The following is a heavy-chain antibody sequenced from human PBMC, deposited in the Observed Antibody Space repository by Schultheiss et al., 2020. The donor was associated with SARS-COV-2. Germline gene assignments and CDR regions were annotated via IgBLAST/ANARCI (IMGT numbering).Heavy chain of an antibody. J-gene: IGHJ6*02. D-gene: IGHD3-3*01. CDR2: IYSGGST. CDR3: AKDWEWAMDV. Sequence: GGSLRLSCAASGFTVSSNYMSWVRQAPGKGLEWVSVIYSGGSTYYADSVKGRFTISRDNSKTMVYLQMNSLRAEDTAVYYCAKDWEWAMDVWGQGTTVTVSS. V-gene: IGHV3-66*02. CDR1: GFTVSSNY.